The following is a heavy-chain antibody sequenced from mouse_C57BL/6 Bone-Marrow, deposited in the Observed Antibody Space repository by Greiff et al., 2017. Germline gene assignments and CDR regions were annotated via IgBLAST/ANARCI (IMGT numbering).Heavy chain of an antibody. CDR2: SYPGSGST. V-gene: IGHV1-55*01. CDR3: ARRRIAMDY. CDR1: GYTFTSYW. J-gene: IGHJ4*01. Sequence: QVQLQQPGAELVKPGASVQMSCKASGYTFTSYWLTWVKQRPGQGLEWIGDSYPGSGSTNYNEKCKSKAPLTVDTSSSTAYMQLSSLTSEDSAVYYCARRRIAMDYGGQGASVTVCS.